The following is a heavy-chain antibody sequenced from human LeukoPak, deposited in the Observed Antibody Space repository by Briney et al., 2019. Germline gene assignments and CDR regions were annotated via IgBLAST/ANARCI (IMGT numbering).Heavy chain of an antibody. CDR2: INSDGSST. D-gene: IGHD6-13*01. CDR1: GFTFSSYW. Sequence: GGSLRLSCAASGFTFSSYWMHWVRQAPAKGLVWVSRINSDGSSTSYADSVKGRFTISRDNAKNTLYLQMNSLRAEDAAVYYCAGVSSWYSYDYWGQGTLVTVSS. J-gene: IGHJ4*02. CDR3: AGVSSWYSYDY. V-gene: IGHV3-74*01.